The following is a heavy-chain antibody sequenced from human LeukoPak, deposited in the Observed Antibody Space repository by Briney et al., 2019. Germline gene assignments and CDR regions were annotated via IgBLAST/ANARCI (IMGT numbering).Heavy chain of an antibody. CDR2: ISTYNGNT. D-gene: IGHD4-17*01. J-gene: IGHJ4*02. V-gene: IGHV1-18*01. CDR1: GYTFTSYG. CDR3: ARMGDYGDYARYFDY. Sequence: ASVKVSCKPSGYTFTSYGISWARQAPGQGLEWMGWISTYNGNTNYAQKLQGRVTMTTDTSTSTAYMDLRSLRSDDTAVYYCARMGDYGDYARYFDYWGQGTLVTVSS.